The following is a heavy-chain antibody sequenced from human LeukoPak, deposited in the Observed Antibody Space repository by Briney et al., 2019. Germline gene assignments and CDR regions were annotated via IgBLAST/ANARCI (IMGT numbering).Heavy chain of an antibody. V-gene: IGHV4-39*07. J-gene: IGHJ3*02. D-gene: IGHD6-19*01. CDR3: ARVARWLEPSDAFDI. CDR2: IYYSGST. CDR1: GGSISSSSYY. Sequence: PSETLSLTCTVSGGSISSSSYYWGWIRQPPGKGLEWIGSIYYSGSTYYNPSLKSRVTISVDTSKNQFSLKLSSVTAADTAVYYCARVARWLEPSDAFDIWGQGTMVTVSS.